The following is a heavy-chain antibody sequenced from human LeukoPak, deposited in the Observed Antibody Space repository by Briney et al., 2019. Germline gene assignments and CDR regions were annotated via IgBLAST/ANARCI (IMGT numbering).Heavy chain of an antibody. CDR3: CGYSYGPYYYYYMDV. CDR2: IYTSGST. V-gene: IGHV4-4*09. Sequence: SETLSLTCTVSGGSISSCYWSWIRQPPGKGLEWVGYIYTSGSTNYNPSLKSRVTISVDTSKNQFSLKLSSVPAADTAVYYCCGYSYGPYYYYYMDVWGKGTTVTVS. CDR1: GGSISSCY. D-gene: IGHD5-18*01. J-gene: IGHJ6*03.